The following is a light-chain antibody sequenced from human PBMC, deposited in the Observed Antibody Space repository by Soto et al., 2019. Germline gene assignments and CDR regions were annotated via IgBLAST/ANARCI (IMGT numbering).Light chain of an antibody. J-gene: IGLJ1*01. CDR3: SSFTSTSTY. CDR1: SRDVCGYNS. CDR2: DVS. Sequence: QSLLTQPASVSGSPGQSITISYTGGSRDVCGYNSVYWYQQHPGKAPKLIIYDVSNRPSGVSDRFSGSKSGNTASLTISGLLAEDEADYYCSSFTSTSTYFGTGTKVTVL. V-gene: IGLV2-14*03.